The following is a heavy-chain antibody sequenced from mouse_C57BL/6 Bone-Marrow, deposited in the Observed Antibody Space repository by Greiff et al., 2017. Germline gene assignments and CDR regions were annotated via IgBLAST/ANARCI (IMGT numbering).Heavy chain of an antibody. CDR3: GRHGDYYGSSDWYFDV. D-gene: IGHD1-1*01. Sequence: EVQGVESGGDLVKPGGSLKLSCAASGFTFSSYGMSWVRQTPDKRLEWVATISSGGSYTYYPDSVKGRFTISRDNAKNTLYLQMSSLKSEDTAMYYCGRHGDYYGSSDWYFDVWGTGTTVTVSS. J-gene: IGHJ1*03. V-gene: IGHV5-6*01. CDR2: ISSGGSYT. CDR1: GFTFSSYG.